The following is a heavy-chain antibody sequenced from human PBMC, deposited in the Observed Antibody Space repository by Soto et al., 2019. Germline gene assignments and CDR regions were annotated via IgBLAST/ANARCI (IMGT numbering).Heavy chain of an antibody. D-gene: IGHD3-3*01. V-gene: IGHV1-69*02. CDR2: IIPILGIA. Sequence: SVKVSCTASGGTFSSYTISWVRQAPGQGLEWMGRIIPILGIANYAQKFQGRVTITADKSTSTAYMELSSLRSEDTAVYYCARLKGAPYENWFDPWGQGTLVTVSS. J-gene: IGHJ5*02. CDR3: ARLKGAPYENWFDP. CDR1: GGTFSSYT.